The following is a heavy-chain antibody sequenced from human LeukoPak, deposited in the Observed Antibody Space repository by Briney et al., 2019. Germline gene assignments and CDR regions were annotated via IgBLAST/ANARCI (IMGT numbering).Heavy chain of an antibody. CDR3: AREEVTKADY. CDR1: GFTFSSYE. Sequence: PGGSLRLSCAASGFTFSSYEMNWVRQAPGKGLEWVSYISSSGSTIYYADSVKGRFTISRDNAKNSLYLQMNSLRAEDTAVYYCAREEVTKADYWGQGTLVTVSS. D-gene: IGHD1-1*01. CDR2: ISSSGSTI. J-gene: IGHJ4*02. V-gene: IGHV3-48*03.